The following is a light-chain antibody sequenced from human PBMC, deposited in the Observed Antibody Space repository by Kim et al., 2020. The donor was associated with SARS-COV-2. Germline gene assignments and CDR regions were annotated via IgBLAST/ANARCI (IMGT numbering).Light chain of an antibody. J-gene: IGLJ3*02. CDR2: DVS. CDR3: SSYTSSSTWV. CDR1: RSDVGGYNY. Sequence: GQSVTISCNGPRSDVGGYNYVSCYQHHPGKAPTLRFYDVSKRPSGVSNRFSGSKSGNTASLTISGLQAEDAANYYCSSYTSSSTWVFGGGTQLTVL. V-gene: IGLV2-14*03.